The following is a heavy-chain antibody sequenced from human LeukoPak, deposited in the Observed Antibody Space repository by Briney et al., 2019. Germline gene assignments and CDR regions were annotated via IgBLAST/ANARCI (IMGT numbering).Heavy chain of an antibody. CDR3: ARAVCSNVGSTSCCFDY. CDR2: TYYSGST. CDR1: GGSISSGDYY. V-gene: IGHV4-30-4*08. Sequence: SETLSLTCTVSGGSISSGDYYWSWIRQPPGKGLEWIGYTYYSGSTYYNPSLKSRVTISVDTSKNQFSLKLSSVTAADTAVYYCARAVCSNVGSTSCCFDYWGQGTLVTVSS. D-gene: IGHD2-2*01. J-gene: IGHJ4*02.